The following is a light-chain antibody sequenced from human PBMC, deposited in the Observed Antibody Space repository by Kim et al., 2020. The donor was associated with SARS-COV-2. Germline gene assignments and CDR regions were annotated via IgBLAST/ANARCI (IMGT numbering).Light chain of an antibody. CDR3: HQSSSFPWT. CDR1: QSIGSG. V-gene: IGKV6-21*01. CDR2: YAS. J-gene: IGKJ1*01. Sequence: EIVLTQSPDFHSVTPKEKVTITCRASQSIGSGLHWYQQKPDRSPRLLIKYASQSFSGVPSRFSGSGSGTDFTLTINSLEAEDGATYYCHQSSSFPWTFGQGTKVDIK.